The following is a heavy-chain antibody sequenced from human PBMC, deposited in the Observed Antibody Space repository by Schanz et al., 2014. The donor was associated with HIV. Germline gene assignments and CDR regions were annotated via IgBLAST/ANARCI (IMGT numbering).Heavy chain of an antibody. J-gene: IGHJ4*02. CDR3: ARGPWAGSGSYPLDY. V-gene: IGHV4-34*02. Sequence: QVHLQQWGAGLLKPSETLSLTCAVYGGSFSGYYWSWIRQPPGKGLEWIGEINHRGITNYNPSLESRVTISMDTSKNQFSLKLNSATAADTATYYCARGPWAGSGSYPLDYWGQGTLVTVSS. CDR1: GGSFSGYY. CDR2: INHRGIT. D-gene: IGHD3-10*01.